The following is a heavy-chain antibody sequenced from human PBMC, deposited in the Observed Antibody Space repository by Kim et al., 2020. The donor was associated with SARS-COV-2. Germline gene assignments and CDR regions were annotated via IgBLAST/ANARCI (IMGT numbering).Heavy chain of an antibody. Sequence: ASVKVSCKASSYTFTSYGISWVLQAPGQGLEWMGWISGYSGNTKYEQNLHGRITITTYTFTSTAYMELRSLRSDDTAVYYCTRVSRWAPAPLSGYYCMDIWGQAATVTVSS. V-gene: IGHV1-18*04. CDR3: TRVSRWAPAPLSGYYCMDI. CDR1: SYTFTSYG. D-gene: IGHD2-2*01. J-gene: IGHJ6*01. CDR2: ISGYSGNT.